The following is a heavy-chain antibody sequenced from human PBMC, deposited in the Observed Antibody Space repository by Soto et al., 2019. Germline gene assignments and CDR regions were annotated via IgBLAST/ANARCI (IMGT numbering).Heavy chain of an antibody. CDR1: GFIFSSYA. CDR3: ASHSSSSPYFDY. V-gene: IGHV3-30-3*01. D-gene: IGHD6-6*01. Sequence: QVQLVESGGGVVQPGRSLRLSCAASGFIFSSYAMHWVRQAPGKGLEWVAVISYDGSNKYYADSVKGRFTISRDNSKNTLYLQMNSLRAEDTAVYYCASHSSSSPYFDYWGQGTLVTVSS. CDR2: ISYDGSNK. J-gene: IGHJ4*02.